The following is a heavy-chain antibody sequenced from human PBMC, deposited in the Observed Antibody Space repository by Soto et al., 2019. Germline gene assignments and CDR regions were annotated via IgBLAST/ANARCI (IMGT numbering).Heavy chain of an antibody. CDR1: GYTFINYH. Sequence: QVQLVQSGGEVKKPGASVTVSCKASGYTFINYHITWVRQAPGQGLAWMAWINTYNGMTDYAQRFQGRVTMTRDTSTSTAYMEVRNLGSDDTAVYFCGKSPRGEMATDWGQGTLVTVSS. CDR2: INTYNGMT. J-gene: IGHJ4*02. V-gene: IGHV1-18*01. CDR3: GKSPRGEMATD. D-gene: IGHD5-12*01.